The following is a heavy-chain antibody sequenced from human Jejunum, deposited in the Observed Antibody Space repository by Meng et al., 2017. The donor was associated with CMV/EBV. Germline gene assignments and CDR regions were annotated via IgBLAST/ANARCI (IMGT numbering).Heavy chain of an antibody. CDR2: VYTSGST. J-gene: IGHJ4*02. CDR1: GDSITGYY. V-gene: IGHV4-4*07. CDR3: ARASNSAGWYGFDY. D-gene: IGHD6-19*01. Sequence: VQLQEAGPGLVKPSETRSLTCTVSGDSITGYYYNWIRQPAGKGLEWIGRVYTSGSTNYSPSLKSRVTMSVDTSMKQLSLKLTSVTAADTAVYYCARASNSAGWYGFDYWGQGTLVTVSS.